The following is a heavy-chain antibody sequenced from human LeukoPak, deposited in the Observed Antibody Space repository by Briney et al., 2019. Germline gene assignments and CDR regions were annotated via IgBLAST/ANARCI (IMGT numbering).Heavy chain of an antibody. Sequence: SETLSLTCTVSGGSISSYYWSWIRQPPGKGLEWIGNIYYSGSTNYNPSLKSRVTISVDTSKNQFSLKLSSVTAADTAVYYCARSLVGFNWFDPWGQGTLVTVSS. CDR1: GGSISSYY. V-gene: IGHV4-59*08. CDR3: ARSLVGFNWFDP. CDR2: IYYSGST. D-gene: IGHD2-2*01. J-gene: IGHJ5*02.